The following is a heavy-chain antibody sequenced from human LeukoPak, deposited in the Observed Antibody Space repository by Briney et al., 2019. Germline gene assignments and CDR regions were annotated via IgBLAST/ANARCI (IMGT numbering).Heavy chain of an antibody. D-gene: IGHD3-22*01. CDR3: ARDSFGSDSSGYYMGYNWFDP. J-gene: IGHJ5*02. CDR2: IYYSGST. V-gene: IGHV4-31*03. Sequence: PSETLSLTCTVSGGSISRGGYYWSWIRQHPGKGLEWIGYIYYSGSTYYNPSLKSRVTISVDTSKNQFSLKLSSVTAADTAVYYCARDSFGSDSSGYYMGYNWFDPWGQGTLVTVSS. CDR1: GGSISRGGYY.